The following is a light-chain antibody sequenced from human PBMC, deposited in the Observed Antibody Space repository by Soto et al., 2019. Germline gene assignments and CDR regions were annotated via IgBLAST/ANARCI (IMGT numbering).Light chain of an antibody. Sequence: QSVLTQPPSVSAAPGQRVTISCSRSSSNIGNDYVSWYQQLPGTAPKLLIYDNNKRAAGIPDRFSGSESGTSATLGITGPQTGDEADYYCGRWDSRLSTYVFGTGTKVTVL. CDR2: DNN. J-gene: IGLJ1*01. CDR3: GRWDSRLSTYV. V-gene: IGLV1-51*01. CDR1: SSNIGNDY.